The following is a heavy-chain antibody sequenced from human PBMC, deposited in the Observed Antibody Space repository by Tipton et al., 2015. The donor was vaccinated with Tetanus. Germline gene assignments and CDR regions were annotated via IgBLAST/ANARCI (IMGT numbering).Heavy chain of an antibody. V-gene: IGHV4-31*03. Sequence: TLSLTCTISGDSMSGEFDYWSWIRHLPGKGLEWIGYIHYRGTTLFNPSLKRRPTMSVDTSQNQFSLRLTSVTAADTAVYYCARANNEFPKKGPFDSWGQGSLVIVSS. D-gene: IGHD1-1*01. CDR3: ARANNEFPKKGPFDS. CDR2: IHYRGTT. CDR1: GDSMSGEFDY. J-gene: IGHJ4*02.